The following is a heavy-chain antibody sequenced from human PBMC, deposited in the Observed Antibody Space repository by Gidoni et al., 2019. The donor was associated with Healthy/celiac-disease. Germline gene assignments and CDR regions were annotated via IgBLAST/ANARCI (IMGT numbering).Heavy chain of an antibody. J-gene: IGHJ6*02. Sequence: QVQLQQWGAGLLKPSETLSLPCAVYGGSFIGYYWSWIRQPPGKGLEWIWEINHSGSTNYNPSLKSRVTISVDTSKNQFSLKLSSVTAADTAVYSCARYRGFGSLPYYYYYGMDVWGQGTTVTVSS. D-gene: IGHD3-10*01. CDR3: ARYRGFGSLPYYYYYGMDV. CDR1: GGSFIGYY. CDR2: INHSGST. V-gene: IGHV4-34*01.